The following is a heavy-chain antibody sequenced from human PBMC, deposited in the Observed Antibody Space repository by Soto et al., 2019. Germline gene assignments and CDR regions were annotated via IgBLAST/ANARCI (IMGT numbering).Heavy chain of an antibody. Sequence: TLSLTCTVSGGSINSGGYCWSWIRQHPGKGLEWIGYIYYSGSTYYNPSLKSRVTISVDTSKNQFSLKLSSVTAADTAVYYCARDYYYYGMDVWGQGTTVTVSS. CDR3: ARDYYYYGMDV. V-gene: IGHV4-31*03. CDR1: GGSINSGGYC. J-gene: IGHJ6*02. CDR2: IYYSGST.